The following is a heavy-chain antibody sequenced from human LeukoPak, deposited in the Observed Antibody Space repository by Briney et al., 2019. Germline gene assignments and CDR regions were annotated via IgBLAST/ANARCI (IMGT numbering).Heavy chain of an antibody. CDR1: GFTFSSYA. J-gene: IGHJ4*02. CDR3: ATTLVGQWLAETPPI. Sequence: GGSLRLSCAASGFTFSSYAMSWVRQAPGKGLEWVSAISGSGGSTYYADSVKGRFTISRDNSKNTLYLQMNSLIAEDRAVYYCATTLVGQWLAETPPIWGQGTLVTVSS. V-gene: IGHV3-23*01. CDR2: ISGSGGST. D-gene: IGHD6-19*01.